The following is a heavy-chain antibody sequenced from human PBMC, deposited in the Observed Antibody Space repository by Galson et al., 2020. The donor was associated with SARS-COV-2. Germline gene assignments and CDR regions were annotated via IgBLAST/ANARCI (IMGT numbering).Heavy chain of an antibody. J-gene: IGHJ5*02. CDR3: ARGSDTSMTRNYFDP. CDR2: ISHLGTTT. CDR1: GFTFIAYP. Sequence: GESLKISCATSGFTFIAYPIHWVRQAPGKGLEWLAVISHLGTTTYYADSVTGRFTVSRDNSKATVSLQMNSLRPDDTALYYCARGSDTSMTRNYFDPWGQGTLVTVSS. V-gene: IGHV3-30*04. D-gene: IGHD5-18*01.